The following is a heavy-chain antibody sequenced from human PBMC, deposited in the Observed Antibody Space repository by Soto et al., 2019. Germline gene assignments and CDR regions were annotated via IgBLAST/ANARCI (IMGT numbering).Heavy chain of an antibody. CDR2: ISYDGSNK. V-gene: IGHV3-30-3*01. CDR3: ARAQMATRAFDI. D-gene: IGHD5-12*01. Sequence: PGGPLGLSCAAFGGTFNSFAIHWVSQAPGKGLEWVALISYDGSNKYYADSVKGRFTISRDNAKNSLYLQMNSLRAEDTAVYYCARAQMATRAFDIWGQGTMVTVSS. CDR1: GGTFNSFA. J-gene: IGHJ3*02.